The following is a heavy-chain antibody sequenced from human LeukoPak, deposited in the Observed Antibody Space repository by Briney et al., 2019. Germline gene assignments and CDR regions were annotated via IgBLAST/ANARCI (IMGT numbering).Heavy chain of an antibody. Sequence: PGGSLRLSCRASGFTFADYAVNWVRQAPGKGLEWVGFIRSDAYRGAIQYDASVRGRFSISRDDSKTIAYLQMNSLETEDTAVYYCARDISEMGAFDIWGLGAMVTVSS. D-gene: IGHD5-24*01. CDR1: GFTFADYA. V-gene: IGHV3-49*04. J-gene: IGHJ3*02. CDR2: IRSDAYRGAI. CDR3: ARDISEMGAFDI.